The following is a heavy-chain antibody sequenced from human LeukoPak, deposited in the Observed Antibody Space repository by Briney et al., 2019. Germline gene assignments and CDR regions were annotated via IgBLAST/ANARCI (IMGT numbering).Heavy chain of an antibody. CDR1: GDSVSSNSAA. J-gene: IGHJ6*03. Sequence: SQTLSLTCAISGDSVSSNSAAWNWIRQSPSRGLEWLGRTYYRSKWYNDYAVSVKSRITINPDTSKNQFSLKLSSVTAADTAVYYCARRIYYYYYMDVWGKGTTVTVSS. D-gene: IGHD6-25*01. CDR3: ARRIYYYYYMDV. V-gene: IGHV6-1*01. CDR2: TYYRSKWYN.